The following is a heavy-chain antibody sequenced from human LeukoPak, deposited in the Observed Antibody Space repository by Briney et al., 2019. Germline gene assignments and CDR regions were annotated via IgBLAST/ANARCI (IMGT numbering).Heavy chain of an antibody. CDR2: INPNSGGT. CDR1: GYTFTGYY. J-gene: IGHJ3*02. Sequence: GASVKVSCKASGYTFTGYYMHWVRQAPGQGLEWMGWINPNSGGTNYAQKFLGRVTMTRDTSISTAYMELSRLRSDDTAVYYCATPTVTSDAFDIWGQGTMVTVSS. CDR3: ATPTVTSDAFDI. V-gene: IGHV1-2*02. D-gene: IGHD4-17*01.